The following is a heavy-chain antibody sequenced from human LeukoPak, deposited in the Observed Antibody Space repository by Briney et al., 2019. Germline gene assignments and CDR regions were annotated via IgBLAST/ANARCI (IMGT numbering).Heavy chain of an antibody. CDR2: IYPSGST. CDR3: AREVFSGGWFQFDP. Sequence: TGGSLRLSCAASGLTVNTNFMSWVRQAPGKGLEWVSVIYPSGSTHYGDAVKGRFTISRDNFESAVFLEMSSVTDEDTAVYYCAREVFSGGWFQFDPWGQGTLVTVSS. J-gene: IGHJ5*02. V-gene: IGHV3-53*01. CDR1: GLTVNTNF. D-gene: IGHD6-19*01.